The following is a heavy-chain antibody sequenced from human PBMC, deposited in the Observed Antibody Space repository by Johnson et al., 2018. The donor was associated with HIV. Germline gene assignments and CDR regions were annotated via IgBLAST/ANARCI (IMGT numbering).Heavy chain of an antibody. CDR3: ARRLWFRNLYDAFDI. CDR2: ISGAGGST. J-gene: IGHJ3*02. CDR1: EFSFSTYA. Sequence: VQLVESGGGLVQLGGSLRLSCAASEFSFSTYAMTWVRQGPGKGLEWVSTISGAGGSTHYADPVKGRFTISRDNFKNTLYLQMNNLRPEDTALYYCARRLWFRNLYDAFDIWGQGTMVTVSS. V-gene: IGHV3-23*04. D-gene: IGHD3-10*01.